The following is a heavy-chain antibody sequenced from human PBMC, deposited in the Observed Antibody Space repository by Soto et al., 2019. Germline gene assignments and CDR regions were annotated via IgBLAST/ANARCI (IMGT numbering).Heavy chain of an antibody. V-gene: IGHV1-69*13. Sequence: SVKVSCKASGGTFSSYAISWVRQAPGQGLEWMGGIIPIFGTANYAQKFQGRVTITADESTSTAYMELSSLRSEDTAVYYCAREEDYYDSSGYPNWGQGALVTVSS. J-gene: IGHJ4*02. CDR3: AREEDYYDSSGYPN. CDR2: IIPIFGTA. D-gene: IGHD3-22*01. CDR1: GGTFSSYA.